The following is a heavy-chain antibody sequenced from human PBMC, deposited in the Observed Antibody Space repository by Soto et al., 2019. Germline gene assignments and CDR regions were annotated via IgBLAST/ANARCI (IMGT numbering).Heavy chain of an antibody. V-gene: IGHV1-69*01. D-gene: IGHD3-22*01. CDR2: IISVFGLV. J-gene: IGHJ6*02. CDR3: AGGRIVVVGSRAYYGMDV. Sequence: QVHLLLQSGAEVKKPGSSVKVSCKASGGTPSNSAISWVRQAPGQGLEWMGGIISVFGLVKYAQNFQGRVTITADESTNTAYMELRSLRPEDTAVYYCAGGRIVVVGSRAYYGMDVWGQGTTVTVSS. CDR1: GGTPSNSA.